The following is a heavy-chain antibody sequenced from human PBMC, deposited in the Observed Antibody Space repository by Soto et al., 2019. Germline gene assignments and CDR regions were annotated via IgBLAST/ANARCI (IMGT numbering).Heavy chain of an antibody. CDR2: IIPILGIA. CDR3: ARGARYCSSTSCWTHNWFDP. J-gene: IGHJ5*02. Sequence: SVKVSCKASGGTFSSYTISWVRQAPGQGLEWMGRIIPILGIANYAQKFQGRVTITADKSTSTAYMELSSLRSEDTAVYYCARGARYCSSTSCWTHNWFDPWGQGTMVTV. V-gene: IGHV1-69*02. D-gene: IGHD2-2*01. CDR1: GGTFSSYT.